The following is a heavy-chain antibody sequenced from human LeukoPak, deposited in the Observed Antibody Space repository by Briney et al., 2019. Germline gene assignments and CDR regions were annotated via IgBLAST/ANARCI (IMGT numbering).Heavy chain of an antibody. CDR1: GGSMNNYY. J-gene: IGHJ6*02. V-gene: IGHV4-59*08. D-gene: IGHD3-10*01. Sequence: SETLSLTCTVSGGSMNNYYWAWIRQPPGKGLECIGYIYYSVSTNYSPSLKRRVTMSVDTSNNQFSLKLNSVTAADTAVYYCARPGITLIRGVREPHGLDVWGHGTTVTVSS. CDR3: ARPGITLIRGVREPHGLDV. CDR2: IYYSVST.